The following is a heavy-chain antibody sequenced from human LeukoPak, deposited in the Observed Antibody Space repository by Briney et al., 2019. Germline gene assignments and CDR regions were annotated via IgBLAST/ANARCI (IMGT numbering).Heavy chain of an antibody. Sequence: SETLSLTWTVAGGSISRYYWSWLRKPAGKGLEWIGRIYTSGSTNYNPSLKSRVTMSVDTSKNQFSLKLSSVTAADTAVYYCARERIVVVPDAIDDAFDIWGQGTTVTVSS. CDR3: ARERIVVVPDAIDDAFDI. CDR2: IYTSGST. D-gene: IGHD2-2*01. CDR1: GGSISRYY. J-gene: IGHJ3*02. V-gene: IGHV4-4*07.